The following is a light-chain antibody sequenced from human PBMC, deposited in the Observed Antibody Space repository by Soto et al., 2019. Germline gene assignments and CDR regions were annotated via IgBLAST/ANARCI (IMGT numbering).Light chain of an antibody. CDR1: QLIIRS. V-gene: IGKV3-20*01. J-gene: IGKJ4*01. CDR2: GAS. CDR3: HQYETTPHT. Sequence: EIVLAQSPGTLSLSPGERATLSCRASQLIIRSLAWFQQKPGQAPRLVIYGASSRCTDIPDSFRLSGSGTDFTLPISGLEPEGFAVYYFHQYETTPHTVGGGTKVDIK.